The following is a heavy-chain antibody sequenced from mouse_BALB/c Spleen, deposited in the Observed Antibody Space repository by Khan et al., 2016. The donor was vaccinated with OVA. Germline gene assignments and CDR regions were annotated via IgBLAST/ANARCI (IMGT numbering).Heavy chain of an antibody. D-gene: IGHD2-10*01. Sequence: QVQLKQSGPGLVAPSQSLSITCTLSGFSLTNYGVHLVRHPPGKGLEWLVVIWSDLGTTYNSALKSRLTIPKDNSKSHVFLKMNSLQTDDTAIYFCARQPYYHYNVMDYWGQGTSVTVSA. CDR1: GFSLTNYG. V-gene: IGHV2-6-1*01. CDR3: ARQPYYHYNVMDY. J-gene: IGHJ4*01. CDR2: IWSDLGT.